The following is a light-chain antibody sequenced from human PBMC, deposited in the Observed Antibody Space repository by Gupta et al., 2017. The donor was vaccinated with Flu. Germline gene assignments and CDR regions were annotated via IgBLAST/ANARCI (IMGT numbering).Light chain of an antibody. CDR3: QSYDSSLSVYV. J-gene: IGLJ1*01. CDR1: SSNVGGGYD. V-gene: IGLV1-40*01. Sequence: QSVLTQPPSVSGAPGPRVSITSTGSSSNVGGGYDVHWFQPLPGTAPKLLIYGDANRPSGVPDRFSGSKSGTSASLAITGLQAEDEADYYCQSYDSSLSVYVFGAGTKVTVL. CDR2: GDA.